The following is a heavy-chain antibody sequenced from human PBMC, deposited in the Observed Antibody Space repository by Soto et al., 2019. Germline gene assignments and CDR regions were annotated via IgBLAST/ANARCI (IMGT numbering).Heavy chain of an antibody. CDR3: ESGRPLGAGAGIGVDY. Sequence: QVQLVESGGGVVQPGRSLRLSCAASGFTFSSYGMHWVRQAPGKGLEWVAGIWYDGSNKYYADSVKGRFTISRDNSKNSRYLQMNSLRGEDTAVYYCESGRPLGAGAGIGVDYWGQGTLVTVSS. V-gene: IGHV3-33*01. CDR2: IWYDGSNK. D-gene: IGHD6-19*01. J-gene: IGHJ4*02. CDR1: GFTFSSYG.